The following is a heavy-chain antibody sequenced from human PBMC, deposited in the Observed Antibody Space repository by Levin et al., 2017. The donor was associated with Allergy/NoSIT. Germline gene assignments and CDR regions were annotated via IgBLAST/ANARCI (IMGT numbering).Heavy chain of an antibody. Sequence: GGSLRLSCAASGFTFSSYGMHWVRQAPGKGLEWVAVISYDGSNKYYADSVKGRFTISRDNSKNTLYLQMNSLRAEDTAVYYCAKDLTKIYGHPQSVDYWGQGTLVTVSS. V-gene: IGHV3-30*18. CDR2: ISYDGSNK. CDR1: GFTFSSYG. J-gene: IGHJ4*02. CDR3: AKDLTKIYGHPQSVDY. D-gene: IGHD4/OR15-4a*01.